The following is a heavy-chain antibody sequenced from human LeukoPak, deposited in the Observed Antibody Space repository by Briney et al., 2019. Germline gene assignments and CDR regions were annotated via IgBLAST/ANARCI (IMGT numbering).Heavy chain of an antibody. V-gene: IGHV3-23*01. CDR1: GFTFHNYD. CDR3: AKEGGLVLREATINS. D-gene: IGHD5-12*01. CDR2: ISSSGGST. Sequence: PGGSLRLSCAASGFTFHNYDMSWVRQAPGKGLEWVSVISSSGGSTYYADSVKGRFTISRDNSKSTLFLQMNSLRAEDTAVYYCAKEGGLVLREATINSWGQGTLVAVSS. J-gene: IGHJ4*02.